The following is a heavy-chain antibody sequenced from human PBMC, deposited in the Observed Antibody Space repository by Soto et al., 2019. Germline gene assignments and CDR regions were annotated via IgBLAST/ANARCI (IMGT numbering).Heavy chain of an antibody. CDR1: GFTFSSYA. CDR3: AKRRGDGGHFDX. V-gene: IGHV3-23*01. J-gene: IGHJ4*02. CDR2: VSIGGST. Sequence: GGSLRLSFAASGFTFSSYAMGWVRQGPGKGLEWVSLVSIGGSTHYADSVRGLFTISRDNSKNTLSLQINSLTAEDTAVYFCAKRRGDGGHFDXWGQGALVTVSX. D-gene: IGHD2-21*02.